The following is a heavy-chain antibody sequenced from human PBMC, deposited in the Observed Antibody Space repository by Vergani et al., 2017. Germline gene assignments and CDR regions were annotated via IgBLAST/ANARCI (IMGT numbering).Heavy chain of an antibody. D-gene: IGHD2-15*01. V-gene: IGHV4-30-4*08. J-gene: IGHJ6*02. CDR3: AREISDYCSGCRCYSKGDLNHYQWLDV. CDR1: GGSISSGDYY. Sequence: QVQLQESGPGLLKPSQTLSLTCTVPGGSISSGDYYWSWIRQPPGKGLEWIGYIFYSGSPDDNPSLKSRVTISVDTSKNQVSRNLSSVTAAATTVYYCAREISDYCSGCRCYSKGDLNHYQWLDVWGQGTTVTVS. CDR2: IFYSGSP.